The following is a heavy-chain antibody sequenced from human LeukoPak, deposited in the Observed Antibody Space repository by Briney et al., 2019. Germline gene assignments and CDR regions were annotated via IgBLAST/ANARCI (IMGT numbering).Heavy chain of an antibody. CDR3: VRDRAEGRAWVEFDP. J-gene: IGHJ5*02. CDR1: GFTVSSYG. CDR2: VYSDGVT. V-gene: IGHV3-66*02. Sequence: TGGSLRLSCAASGFTVSSYGMSWVRQAPGKGPEWVSLVYSDGVTRYADSVQGRFTISRNNSKNTVYLQINNLRVEGTAVYHCVRDRAEGRAWVEFDPWGQGILVTVSS.